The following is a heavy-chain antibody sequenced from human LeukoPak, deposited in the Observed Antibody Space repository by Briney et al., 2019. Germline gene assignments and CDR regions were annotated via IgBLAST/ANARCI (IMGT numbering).Heavy chain of an antibody. J-gene: IGHJ4*02. CDR2: MNPNSGNT. V-gene: IGHV1-8*03. D-gene: IGHD3-3*01. CDR1: GYTFTSYD. CDR3: ARGYDFWSGPGPFDY. Sequence: GASVKVSCKASGYTFTSYDINWVRQATGQGLEWMGWMNPNSGNTGYAQKFQGRVTITRNASISTAYMELRSLRSEDTAVYYCARGYDFWSGPGPFDYWGQGTLVTVSS.